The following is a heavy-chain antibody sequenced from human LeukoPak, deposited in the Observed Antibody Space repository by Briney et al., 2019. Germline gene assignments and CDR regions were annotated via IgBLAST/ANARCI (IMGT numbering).Heavy chain of an antibody. V-gene: IGHV3-33*08. CDR3: AGVGAGSDHHFDY. Sequence: GGSLRLSCAASGFTFSSYGMHWVRQAPGKGLEWVAFVWNDGNNNYHADSVKGRFTIYRDNSMNTLYLQMNSLKAEETVFYYWAGVGAGSDHHFDYGGQGTLVTVSS. CDR2: VWNDGNNN. CDR1: GFTFSSYG. J-gene: IGHJ4*02. D-gene: IGHD4/OR15-4a*01.